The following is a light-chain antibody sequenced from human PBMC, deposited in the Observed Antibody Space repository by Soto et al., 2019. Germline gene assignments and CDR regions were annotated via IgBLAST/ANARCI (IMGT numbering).Light chain of an antibody. CDR2: DAY. J-gene: IGKJ5*01. V-gene: IGKV3-11*01. Sequence: EIVLTQSPTTLSLSPGERATLSCRASQSVGTFFAWYQQKPGQAPRLLIYDAYNRATGIPPRFSGSGSGTDFTLTISSLEPEDSAVYYCQQRHMWPITFGQGTRLEIK. CDR3: QQRHMWPIT. CDR1: QSVGTF.